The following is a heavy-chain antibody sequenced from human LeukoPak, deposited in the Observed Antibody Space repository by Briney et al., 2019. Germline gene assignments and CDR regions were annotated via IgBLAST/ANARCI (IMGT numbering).Heavy chain of an antibody. V-gene: IGHV3-48*01. CDR1: GFTFSSYS. CDR2: ISSSSTI. CDR3: AKDTSGYDYSMDV. J-gene: IGHJ6*03. D-gene: IGHD5-12*01. Sequence: GGSLRLSCAASGFTFSSYSMNWVRQAPGKGLEWVSYISSSSTIYYADSVKGRFTISRDNSKNTLYLQKNSLRAEDTAVYYCAKDTSGYDYSMDVWGKGTTVTISS.